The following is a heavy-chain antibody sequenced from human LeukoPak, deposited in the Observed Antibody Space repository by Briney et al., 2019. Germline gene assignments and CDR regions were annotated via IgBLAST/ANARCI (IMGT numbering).Heavy chain of an antibody. CDR2: IVVGSGNT. CDR3: AAVAAAGHRLDY. J-gene: IGHJ4*02. D-gene: IGHD6-13*01. Sequence: SVKVSCKASGFTFTSSAVQWVRQARGQRLEWIGWIVVGSGNTNYAQKFQERVTITRDMSTSTAYMELSSLRSEDTAVYNCAAVAAAGHRLDYWGQGTLVTVSS. CDR1: GFTFTSSA. V-gene: IGHV1-58*01.